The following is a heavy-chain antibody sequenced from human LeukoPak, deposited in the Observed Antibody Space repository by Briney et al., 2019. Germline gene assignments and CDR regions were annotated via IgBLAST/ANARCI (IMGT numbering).Heavy chain of an antibody. J-gene: IGHJ3*02. D-gene: IGHD4/OR15-4a*01. V-gene: IGHV3-48*02. Sequence: GGSLRLSCAASGFXFSSYSINWVRQAPGKGLEWLSYISRSSTTIYNADSIKGRFTISRDNAKNSLYLQMNSLRDEDTAVYYCASGAVSYAFDIWAKGQWSPSLQ. CDR2: ISRSSTTI. CDR3: ASGAVSYAFDI. CDR1: GFXFSSYS.